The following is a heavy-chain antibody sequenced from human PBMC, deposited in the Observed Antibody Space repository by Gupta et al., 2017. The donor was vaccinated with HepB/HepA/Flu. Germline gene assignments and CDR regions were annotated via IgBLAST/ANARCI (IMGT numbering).Heavy chain of an antibody. Sequence: EVQLVESGGGLVQPGGSLRLSCAASGFSLSDHFIDWVRQAPGKGLEWIGRSRNKARSYSTEYVASVKGRFTISRDESQNSLFLQMNSLKIEDTAVYYCTRDWATRGSSAFDLWGQGTMVTVSS. CDR3: TRDWATRGSSAFDL. J-gene: IGHJ3*01. CDR1: GFSLSDHF. V-gene: IGHV3-72*01. CDR2: SRNKARSYST. D-gene: IGHD3-10*01.